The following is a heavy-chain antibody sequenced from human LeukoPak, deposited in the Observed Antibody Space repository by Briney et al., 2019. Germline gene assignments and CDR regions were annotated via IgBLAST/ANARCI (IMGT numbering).Heavy chain of an antibody. CDR1: GFAFSGFA. CDR2: INNVGGSS. J-gene: IGHJ5*02. V-gene: IGHV3-23*01. CDR3: AKKSSLIGYWNWFDP. D-gene: IGHD3-9*01. Sequence: GGSLRLSCVASGFAFSGFAMTWVRQAPGKGLEWVGYINNVGGSSYYGDSVRGRFSISRDNSKNTLYLQMSSLRAEDTAIYHCAKKSSLIGYWNWFDPWGQGTLVSVSS.